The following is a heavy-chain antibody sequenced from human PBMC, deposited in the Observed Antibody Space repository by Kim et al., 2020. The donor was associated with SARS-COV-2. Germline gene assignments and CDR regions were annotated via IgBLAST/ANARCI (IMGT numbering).Heavy chain of an antibody. Sequence: SLKGRFTISRDNAKNSLYLQMNSLRDEYTAVYYCARDRRSSTSYYYGMDVWGQGTTVTVSS. V-gene: IGHV3-48*02. CDR3: ARDRRSSTSYYYGMDV. J-gene: IGHJ6*02. D-gene: IGHD2-2*01.